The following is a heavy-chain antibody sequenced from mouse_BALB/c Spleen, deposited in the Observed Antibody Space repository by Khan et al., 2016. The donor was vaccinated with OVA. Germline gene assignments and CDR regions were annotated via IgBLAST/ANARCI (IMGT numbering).Heavy chain of an antibody. CDR1: GYSITSDYA. CDR2: ISYSGNT. J-gene: IGHJ2*01. D-gene: IGHD3-2*02. CDR3: ARIQGGDFDY. V-gene: IGHV3-2*02. Sequence: EVQLVESGPGLVKPSQSLSLTCTVTGYSITSDYAWNGIRQFPGNKLEWMGYISYSGNTKYNPSLKSRISITRDTSKNQFFLQLNFVTIEDTATYYCARIQGGDFDYWGQGTTLTVSS.